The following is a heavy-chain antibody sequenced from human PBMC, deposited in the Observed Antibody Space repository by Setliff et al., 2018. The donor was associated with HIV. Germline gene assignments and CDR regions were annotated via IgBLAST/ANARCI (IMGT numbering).Heavy chain of an antibody. V-gene: IGHV4-59*08. J-gene: IGHJ5*02. CDR1: GDSISSYY. D-gene: IGHD3-16*01. CDR3: AKRTFGSGRLDP. CDR2: IYYGST. Sequence: PSETLSLTCTVSGDSISSYYWNWIRQPPGKALEWIGYIYYGSTHYNPSFEGRATISVDTSKNQFSLKLRSVTAADTAMYYCAKRTFGSGRLDPWGQGTLVTVSS.